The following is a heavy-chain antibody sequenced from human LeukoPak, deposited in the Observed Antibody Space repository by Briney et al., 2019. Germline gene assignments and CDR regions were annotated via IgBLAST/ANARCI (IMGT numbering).Heavy chain of an antibody. J-gene: IGHJ4*02. D-gene: IGHD5-18*01. CDR3: ATRKGGYRYGCSDY. CDR2: ISSSGGST. CDR1: GFTFSSYG. Sequence: QPGGSLRLSCAASGFTFSSYGMSCVRQAPGKGLEWVSGISSSGGSTNYADSVKGRFNISRDNSKNTLYLQMNSLRAEDTAVYYCATRKGGYRYGCSDYWGQGTLVTVSS. V-gene: IGHV3-23*01.